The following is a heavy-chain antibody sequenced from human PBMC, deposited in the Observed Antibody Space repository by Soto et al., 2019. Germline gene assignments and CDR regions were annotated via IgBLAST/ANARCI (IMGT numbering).Heavy chain of an antibody. D-gene: IGHD1-20*01. CDR1: GYTFTTYG. J-gene: IGHJ3*02. CDR2: INPYNGNT. V-gene: IGHV1-18*01. CDR3: ARDRGYNPDTFDI. Sequence: QVQLVQSGAEVKKPGASVKVSCKASGYTFTTYGISWVRQAPGQGLEWMGWINPYNGNTNYAQKLQCRVTMTTDTSTSTANMELRSLGSDDTAVYYCARDRGYNPDTFDIWGQGTMVTVSS.